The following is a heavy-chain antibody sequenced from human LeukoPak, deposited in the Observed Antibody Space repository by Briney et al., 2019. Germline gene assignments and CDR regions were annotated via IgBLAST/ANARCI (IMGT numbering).Heavy chain of an antibody. CDR3: ARDGGGYSYGEGIDY. V-gene: IGHV3-30-3*01. J-gene: IGHJ4*02. Sequence: GGSLRLSCAASGFTFSSYAMHWVRQAPGKGLEWVAVISYDGSNKYYADSVKGRFTISRDNSKNSLYLQMNSLRAEDTAVYYCARDGGGYSYGEGIDYWGQGTLVTVSS. CDR1: GFTFSSYA. D-gene: IGHD5-18*01. CDR2: ISYDGSNK.